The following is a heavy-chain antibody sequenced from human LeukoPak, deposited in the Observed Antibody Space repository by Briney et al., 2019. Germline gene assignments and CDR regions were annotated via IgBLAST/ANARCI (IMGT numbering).Heavy chain of an antibody. CDR2: IYYSGST. V-gene: IGHV4-59*01. CDR3: ARGAARIPDYYYYYGMDV. Sequence: SETLSLTCTVSGGSISSYYWSWIRQPPGKGLEWIGYIYYSGSTNYNPSLKSRVTISVDTSKNQFSLKLSSVTAADTAVYYCARGAARIPDYYYYYGMDVWDQGTTVTVSS. J-gene: IGHJ6*02. CDR1: GGSISSYY. D-gene: IGHD2-15*01.